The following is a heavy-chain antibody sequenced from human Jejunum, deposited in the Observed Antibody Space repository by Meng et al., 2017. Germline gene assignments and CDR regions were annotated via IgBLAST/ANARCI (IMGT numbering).Heavy chain of an antibody. D-gene: IGHD1-26*01. J-gene: IGHJ6*02. CDR3: AREVGPYQYYYGVNV. Sequence: GGSLRLSCAASGFTFSDYAVSWVRQAPGKGLEWISSISSRDIYIYYADSVKGRFTISRDKAKNSLSLQMNSLKPEDTAVYYCAREVGPYQYYYGVNVWGQGTTVTVSS. V-gene: IGHV3-21*06. CDR2: ISSRDIYI. CDR1: GFTFSDYA.